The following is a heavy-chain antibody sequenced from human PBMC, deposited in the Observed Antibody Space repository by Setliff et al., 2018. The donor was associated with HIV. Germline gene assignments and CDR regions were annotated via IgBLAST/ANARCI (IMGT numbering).Heavy chain of an antibody. CDR2: IYHSGST. CDR3: ARQWYYYDSSGYYPDAFDI. Sequence: SETLSLTCAVSGYSISSGYYWGWIRQPPGKGLEWIGSIYHSGSTYYNPSLKSRVTISVDTSKTQFSLRLSSVTAADTAVYYCARQWYYYDSSGYYPDAFDIWGQGTMVTVSS. J-gene: IGHJ3*02. CDR1: GYSISSGYY. D-gene: IGHD3-22*01. V-gene: IGHV4-38-2*01.